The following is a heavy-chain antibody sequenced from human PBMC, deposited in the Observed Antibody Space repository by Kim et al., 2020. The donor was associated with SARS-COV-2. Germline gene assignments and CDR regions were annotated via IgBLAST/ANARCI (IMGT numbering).Heavy chain of an antibody. CDR1: GFTFSSYG. Sequence: GGSLRLSCAASGFTFSSYGMHWVRQAPGKGLEWVAVISYDGSNKYYADSVKGRFTISRDNSKNTLYLQMNSLRAEDMAVYYCAKGGYQLPLLDAFDIWGQGTMVTVSS. CDR3: AKGGYQLPLLDAFDI. V-gene: IGHV3-30*18. J-gene: IGHJ3*02. D-gene: IGHD2-2*01. CDR2: ISYDGSNK.